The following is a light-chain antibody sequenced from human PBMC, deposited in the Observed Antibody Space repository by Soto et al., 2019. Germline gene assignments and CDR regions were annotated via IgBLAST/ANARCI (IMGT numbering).Light chain of an antibody. V-gene: IGLV2-14*01. CDR3: SSYTSSTTPV. CDR1: GSDVGGYAY. CDR2: EVS. Sequence: QSALTQPASVSGSPGQTITISCTGTGSDVGGYAYVSWYQQYPGKVPKLVISEVSNRPSGVSHRFSGSRSGNTASLTISGLQAEDEADYHCSSYTSSTTPVFGGGTKVTVL. J-gene: IGLJ2*01.